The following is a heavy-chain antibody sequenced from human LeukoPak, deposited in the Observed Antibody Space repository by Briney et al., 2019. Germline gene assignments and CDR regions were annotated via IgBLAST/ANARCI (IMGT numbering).Heavy chain of an antibody. CDR1: GGSFSGYY. V-gene: IGHV4-34*01. Sequence: SETLSLTCAVYGGSFSGYYWSWIRQPPGKGLEWIGEINHSGSTNYNPSLKSRVTISVDTSKNQFSLKLSSVTAADTDVYYCGRNGRARGIVPADEIDYWGQGTLVTVSS. J-gene: IGHJ4*02. D-gene: IGHD2-2*01. CDR2: INHSGST. CDR3: GRNGRARGIVPADEIDY.